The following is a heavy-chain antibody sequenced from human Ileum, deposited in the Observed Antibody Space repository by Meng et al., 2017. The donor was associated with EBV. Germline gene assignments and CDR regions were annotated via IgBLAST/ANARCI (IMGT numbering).Heavy chain of an antibody. CDR1: GGSVSRRDW. Sequence: ELVAACRGVGNASATLSRTCAVSGGSVSRRDWWSWLRQPPGKGLEWIGETSHSGSTNYSPSLKSRVTISLDKSKNQLSLKLNSVTAADTAVYYCASSDYYRSDYWGQGTLVTVSS. J-gene: IGHJ4*02. CDR2: TSHSGST. D-gene: IGHD3-22*01. V-gene: IGHV4-4*02. CDR3: ASSDYYRSDY.